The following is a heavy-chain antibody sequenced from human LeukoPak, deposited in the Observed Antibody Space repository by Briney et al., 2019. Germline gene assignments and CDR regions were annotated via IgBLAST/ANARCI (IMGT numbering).Heavy chain of an antibody. CDR1: GYTFINYG. D-gene: IGHD2-15*01. V-gene: IGHV1-18*01. J-gene: IGHJ4*02. CDR2: IIPDGGNT. Sequence: ASVKVSCRASGYTFINYGVCWVRQAPAQGLEWLGWIIPDGGNTDYAQELQGRLTLTTKRSTTTTTMELRLLTSNDTAVYFCARSVCSGGECFSSDYWGQGTLVTVSS. CDR3: ARSVCSGGECFSSDY.